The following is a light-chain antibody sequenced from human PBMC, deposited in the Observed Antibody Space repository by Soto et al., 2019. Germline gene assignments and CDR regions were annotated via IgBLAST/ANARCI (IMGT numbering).Light chain of an antibody. CDR2: SNN. CDR1: SSNIGSNT. CDR3: AAWDDSLNGVV. Sequence: QSVLTQPPSASGTPGQRVTISCCGSSSNIGSNTVNWYQQLPGTAPKLLIYSNNQRPSGVPDRFSGSKSGTSASLAISGLQSEDEADYYCAAWDDSLNGVVFGRGTKVTVL. J-gene: IGLJ2*01. V-gene: IGLV1-44*01.